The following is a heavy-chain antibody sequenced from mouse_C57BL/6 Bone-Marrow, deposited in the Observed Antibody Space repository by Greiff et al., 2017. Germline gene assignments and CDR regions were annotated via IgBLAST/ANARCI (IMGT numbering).Heavy chain of an antibody. CDR3: TREEREYDDAMDY. CDR2: ISSGGDYI. CDR1: GFTFSSYA. J-gene: IGHJ4*01. Sequence: EVQVVESGEGLVKPGGSLKLSCAASGFTFSSYAMSWVRQTPEKRLEWVAYISSGGDYIYYADTVKGRFTISRDNARHTLYLQMSSLKSEDTAMYYCTREEREYDDAMDYWGQGTSVTVSS. V-gene: IGHV5-9-1*02. D-gene: IGHD2-14*01.